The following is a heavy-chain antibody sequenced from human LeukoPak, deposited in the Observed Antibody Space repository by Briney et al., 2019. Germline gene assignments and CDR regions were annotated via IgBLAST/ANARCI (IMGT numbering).Heavy chain of an antibody. V-gene: IGHV3-23*01. D-gene: IGHD2-2*01. J-gene: IGHJ4*02. CDR3: AKDHTSLGGLDY. CDR1: GFSFSSFA. CDR2: IRGGGGST. Sequence: RGSLRLACAASGFSFSSFAMTWVRQAPGKGLEWVSVIRGGGGSTTYADAVKGRFTISRDDSKNTVYLQMNSLRADDTAVYYCAKDHTSLGGLDYWGQGTLVTVSS.